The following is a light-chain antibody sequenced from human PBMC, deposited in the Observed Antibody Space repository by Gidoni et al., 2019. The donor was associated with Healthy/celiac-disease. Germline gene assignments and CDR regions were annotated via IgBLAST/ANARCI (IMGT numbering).Light chain of an antibody. J-gene: IGKJ1*01. V-gene: IGKV4-1*01. Sequence: DIVMTQSPDSLAVSLGERDTINCKSSQSVLYSSNNKNYLAWYQQKPGQPPKLLIYWASTRESGVPDRVSGSGSGTDFTLTISSLQAEDVAVYYCQQYYSTPRTFGQGTKVEIK. CDR1: QSVLYSSNNKNY. CDR3: QQYYSTPRT. CDR2: WAS.